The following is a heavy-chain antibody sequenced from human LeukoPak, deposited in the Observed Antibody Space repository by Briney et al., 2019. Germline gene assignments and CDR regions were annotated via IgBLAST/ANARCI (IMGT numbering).Heavy chain of an antibody. CDR3: ARDAENIVVVVAATPNAFDI. J-gene: IGHJ3*02. V-gene: IGHV3-33*08. Sequence: GGSLRLSCAASGFTFISYSMNWVRQAPGKGLEWGAVIWYDGSNKYYADSVKGRFTISRDNSKNTLYLQMNSLRAEDTAVYYCARDAENIVVVVAATPNAFDIWGQGTMVTVSS. D-gene: IGHD2-15*01. CDR1: GFTFISYS. CDR2: IWYDGSNK.